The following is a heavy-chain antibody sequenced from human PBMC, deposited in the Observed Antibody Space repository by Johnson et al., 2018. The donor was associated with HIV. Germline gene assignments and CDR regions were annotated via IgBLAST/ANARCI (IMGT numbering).Heavy chain of an antibody. Sequence: QMLLVESGGGLVKPGGSLKLSCAVSGFTFSDHYMSWIRQTPGKGLQWVSYISGSGSIIYSTDSVQGRFTISRDNVKNSLYLQMDSLRPEDTAVYYCARSRHGWIQPSDAFDVWGQGTMVTVSS. CDR1: GFTFSDHY. J-gene: IGHJ3*01. CDR3: ARSRHGWIQPSDAFDV. V-gene: IGHV3-11*04. D-gene: IGHD5-12*01. CDR2: ISGSGSII.